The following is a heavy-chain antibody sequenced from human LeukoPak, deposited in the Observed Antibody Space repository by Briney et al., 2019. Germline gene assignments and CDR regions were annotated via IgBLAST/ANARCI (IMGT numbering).Heavy chain of an antibody. D-gene: IGHD4-17*01. V-gene: IGHV4-39*07. CDR1: GGSISSSSYY. Sequence: SETLSLTCTVSGGSISSSSYYWGWIRQPPGKGLEWIGSIYYSGSTYYNPSLKSRVTISVDTSKNQFSLKLSSVTAADTAVYYCARGCGDYVCDYYYGMDVWGQGTTVTVSS. CDR2: IYYSGST. CDR3: ARGCGDYVCDYYYGMDV. J-gene: IGHJ6*02.